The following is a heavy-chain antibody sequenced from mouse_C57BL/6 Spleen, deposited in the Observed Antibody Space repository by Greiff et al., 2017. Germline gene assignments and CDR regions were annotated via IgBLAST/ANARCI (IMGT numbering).Heavy chain of an antibody. V-gene: IGHV5-4*03. CDR3: ARVDYGSSYRYFDV. CDR2: ISDGGSYT. Sequence: EVKLEESGGGLVKPGGSLKLSCAASGFTFSSYAMSWVRQTPEKRLEWVATISDGGSYTYYPDNVKGRFTISRDNAKNNLYLQMSHLKSEDTAMYYCARVDYGSSYRYFDVWGTGTTVTVSS. J-gene: IGHJ1*03. CDR1: GFTFSSYA. D-gene: IGHD1-1*01.